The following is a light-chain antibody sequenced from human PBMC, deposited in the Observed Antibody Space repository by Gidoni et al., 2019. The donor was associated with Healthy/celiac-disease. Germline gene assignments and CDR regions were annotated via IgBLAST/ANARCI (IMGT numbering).Light chain of an antibody. CDR2: DVS. CDR3: GSYTGSGTRV. V-gene: IGLV2-14*03. J-gene: IGLJ3*02. Sequence: QSALTQPASVSGSPGQSITISCTGTSSDVGGYNFVSWYQQHPGKAPKVMIYDVSDRPSGVSNRFSGSKSGNTASLTISGLQAEDEADYYCGSYTGSGTRVFGGETKVTVL. CDR1: SSDVGGYNF.